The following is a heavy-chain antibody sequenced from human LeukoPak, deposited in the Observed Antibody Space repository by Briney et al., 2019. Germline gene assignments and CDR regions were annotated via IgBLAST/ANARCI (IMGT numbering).Heavy chain of an antibody. V-gene: IGHV4-31*03. CDR1: GGSISSGGCY. D-gene: IGHD3-10*01. Sequence: SQTLSLTCTVSGGSISSGGCYWSWIRQHPGKGLEWIGYIYYSGSTYYNPSLKSRVTISVDTSKNQFSLKLSSVTAADTAVYYCARGYYYGSGSYFGWFDPWGQGTLVTVSS. CDR2: IYYSGST. J-gene: IGHJ5*02. CDR3: ARGYYYGSGSYFGWFDP.